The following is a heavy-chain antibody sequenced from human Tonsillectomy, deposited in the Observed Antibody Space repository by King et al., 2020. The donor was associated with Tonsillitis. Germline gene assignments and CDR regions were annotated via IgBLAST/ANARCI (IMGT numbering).Heavy chain of an antibody. CDR1: GFSLSDARLG. V-gene: IGHV2-26*01. CDR3: ARIRGLGLFDY. CDR2: IFSDDHQ. Sequence: VTLKESGPVLVKPTETLTLTCTVSGFSLSDARLGVAWIRQPPGKALEWLANIFSDDHQTYSTTLRNRLTISQDNSKSQVVLSMTNMDPVDTATYFCARIRGLGLFDYWGQGTPVTVSS. J-gene: IGHJ4*02. D-gene: IGHD3/OR15-3a*01.